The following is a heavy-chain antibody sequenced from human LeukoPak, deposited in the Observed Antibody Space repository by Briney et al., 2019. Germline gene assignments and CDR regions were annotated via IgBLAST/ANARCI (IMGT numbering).Heavy chain of an antibody. J-gene: IGHJ5*02. CDR2: ISAYNGNT. CDR3: ARETTVVTDNWFDP. V-gene: IGHV1-18*01. CDR1: GYTFTSYG. D-gene: IGHD4-23*01. Sequence: ASVKVSCKASGYTFTSYGISWVRQAPGQGLEWMGWISAYNGNTNYAQKLQGRVTMTTDTSTSTAYMELRSLRSDDTAVYYCARETTVVTDNWFDPWGQGTLVTVSS.